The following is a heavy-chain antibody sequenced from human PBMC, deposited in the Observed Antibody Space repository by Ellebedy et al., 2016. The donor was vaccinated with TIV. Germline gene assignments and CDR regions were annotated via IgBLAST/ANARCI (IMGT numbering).Heavy chain of an antibody. CDR2: IKQDGSEK. J-gene: IGHJ6*02. V-gene: IGHV3-7*01. CDR1: GFTFSSYW. D-gene: IGHD1-26*01. Sequence: GESLKISCAASGFTFSSYWMSWVRQAPGKGLEWVANIKQDGSEKYYVDSVKGRFTIYRDNAKNSLYLQMNSLRAEDTAVYYCAREGMVGLYYYGMDVWGQGTTVTVSS. CDR3: AREGMVGLYYYGMDV.